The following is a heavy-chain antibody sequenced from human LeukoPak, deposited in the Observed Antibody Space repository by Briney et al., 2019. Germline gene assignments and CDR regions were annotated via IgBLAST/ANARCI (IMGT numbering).Heavy chain of an antibody. Sequence: SETLSLTCTVSGGSISSSSYYWGWIRQPPGKGLEWTGSIYYSGSTNSNPSLKSRVTISVDTSKNQFSLKLSSVTAADTAVYYCARGGAADYFDYWGQGTLVTVSS. CDR1: GGSISSSSYY. CDR2: IYYSGST. V-gene: IGHV4-39*07. D-gene: IGHD6-13*01. CDR3: ARGGAADYFDY. J-gene: IGHJ4*02.